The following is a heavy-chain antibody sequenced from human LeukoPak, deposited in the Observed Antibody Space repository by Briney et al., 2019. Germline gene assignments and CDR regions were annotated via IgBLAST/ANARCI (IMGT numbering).Heavy chain of an antibody. CDR1: GFTFSTYG. CDR3: AKGIRDFSWLPSFDW. Sequence: GGSLRLSCAASGFTFSTYGMHWVRQAPGKGLEWVAVTSFDGSNQYYADSVKGRFTISRDNFKSTLFLQVNSLRAEDTAVYYCAKGIRDFSWLPSFDWWGQGILVTVSS. V-gene: IGHV3-30*18. J-gene: IGHJ4*02. D-gene: IGHD3-9*01. CDR2: TSFDGSNQ.